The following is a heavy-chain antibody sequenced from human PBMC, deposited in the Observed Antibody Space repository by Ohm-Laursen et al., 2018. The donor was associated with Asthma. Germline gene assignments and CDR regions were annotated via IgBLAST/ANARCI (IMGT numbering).Heavy chain of an antibody. CDR1: GDSVSSNSAA. J-gene: IGHJ6*02. D-gene: IGHD2-15*01. Sequence: SQTLSLTCATSGDSVSSNSAAWNWIRQSPSRGLEWLGRTYYRSKWYNDYAVSVKSRITINPDTSKNQFSLQLNSVTPEDTAVYYCARGIYCSGGSCYPYGMDVWGQGTTVTVSS. CDR2: TYYRSKWYN. CDR3: ARGIYCSGGSCYPYGMDV. V-gene: IGHV6-1*01.